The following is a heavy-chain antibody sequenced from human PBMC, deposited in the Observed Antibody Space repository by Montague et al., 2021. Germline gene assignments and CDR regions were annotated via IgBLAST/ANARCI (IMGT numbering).Heavy chain of an antibody. D-gene: IGHD3-10*01. Sequence: SETLSLTCTVTGGSISDFYWCWIRQPPEKGLEWIGYIYDSGTTNYNPSLKSRVTISADTSMNQFSLNLRLVTAADTAVYFCASRLEFRATLDYWGQGTLVTVSS. J-gene: IGHJ4*02. CDR2: IYDSGTT. CDR1: GGSISDFY. CDR3: ASRLEFRATLDY. V-gene: IGHV4-59*08.